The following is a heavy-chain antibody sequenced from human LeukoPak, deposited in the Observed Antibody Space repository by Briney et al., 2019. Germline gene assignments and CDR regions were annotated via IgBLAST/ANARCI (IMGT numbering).Heavy chain of an antibody. CDR2: ISGSGGST. D-gene: IGHD1-26*01. J-gene: IGHJ4*02. CDR3: AKGGKWDVTPFDY. V-gene: IGHV3-23*01. CDR1: GFTFSSYA. Sequence: PGGSLRLSGAASGFTFSSYAMSWVRKAPGKGLEWVSAISGSGGSTYYADSVKGRFTISRDNSKNTLYLQVNSLRAEDTAVYYCAKGGKWDVTPFDYWGQGTLVTVSS.